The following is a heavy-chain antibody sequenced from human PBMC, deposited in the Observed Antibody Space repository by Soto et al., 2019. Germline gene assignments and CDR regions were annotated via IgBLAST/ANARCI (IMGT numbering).Heavy chain of an antibody. CDR1: GFTFSDYY. CDR3: ARDPGSSGYYSEFDY. J-gene: IGHJ4*02. Sequence: GGSLRLSCAASGFTFSDYYMSWIRQAPGKGLEWVSYISSSSSYTNYADSVKGRFTISRDNAKNSLYLQMNSLRAEDTAVYYCARDPGSSGYYSEFDYWGQGTLVTVSS. CDR2: ISSSSSYT. D-gene: IGHD3-22*01. V-gene: IGHV3-11*06.